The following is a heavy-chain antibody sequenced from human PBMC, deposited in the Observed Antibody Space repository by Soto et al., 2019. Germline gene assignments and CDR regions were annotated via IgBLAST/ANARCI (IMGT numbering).Heavy chain of an antibody. J-gene: IGHJ2*01. D-gene: IGHD5-18*01. CDR3: ARGFMGSYGYIGWYFDL. Sequence: QVQLVQSGAEVKKPGSSVKVSCKASVGTFSSYTISWVRQAPGQGLEWMGRIIPILGIANYAQKFQGRVTITADKSTSTAYMEMGSLRSEDTAVYYCARGFMGSYGYIGWYFDLWGRGTLVTVSS. V-gene: IGHV1-69*02. CDR1: VGTFSSYT. CDR2: IIPILGIA.